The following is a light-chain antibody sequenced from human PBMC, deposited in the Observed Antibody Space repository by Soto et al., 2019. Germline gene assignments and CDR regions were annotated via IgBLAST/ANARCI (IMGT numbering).Light chain of an antibody. V-gene: IGKV1-33*01. CDR1: QDISNY. J-gene: IGKJ4*01. CDR2: EAS. Sequence: DIQMTQSPSSLSASVGDRVTITCQASQDISNYLNWYQQKLGKAPKLLIYEASNLETGVPSRFSGSGSGTDFTSTIRXLQPEDIATYYCQQYDNLVTFGGGTKVDIK. CDR3: QQYDNLVT.